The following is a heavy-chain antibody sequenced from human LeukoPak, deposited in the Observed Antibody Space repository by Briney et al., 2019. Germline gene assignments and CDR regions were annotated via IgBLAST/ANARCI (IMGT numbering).Heavy chain of an antibody. Sequence: GGSLRLSCAASEFTFSSYGMHWVRQAPGKGLEWVAVIWYDGSNKYYADSVKGRFTISRDNSKNTLYLQMNSLRAEDTAVYYCARDNMVRGVIIAGTDYWGQEPWSPSPQ. D-gene: IGHD3-10*01. CDR1: EFTFSSYG. J-gene: IGHJ4*01. CDR2: IWYDGSNK. V-gene: IGHV3-33*01. CDR3: ARDNMVRGVIIAGTDY.